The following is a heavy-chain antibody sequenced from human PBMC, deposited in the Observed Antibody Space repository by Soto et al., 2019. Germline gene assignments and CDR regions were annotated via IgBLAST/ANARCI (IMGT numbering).Heavy chain of an antibody. D-gene: IGHD3-3*01. V-gene: IGHV4-30-4*01. J-gene: IGHJ6*02. CDR1: GVSISSGDYY. CDR3: ARGPSFWSGYDYGMDV. CDR2: IYYSGST. Sequence: KPSETLSLTCTVSGVSISSGDYYWSWIRQPPGKGLEWIGYIYYSGSTYYNPSLKSRVTISVDTSKNQFSLKLSSVTAADTAVYYCARGPSFWSGYDYGMDVWGQGTTVTVSS.